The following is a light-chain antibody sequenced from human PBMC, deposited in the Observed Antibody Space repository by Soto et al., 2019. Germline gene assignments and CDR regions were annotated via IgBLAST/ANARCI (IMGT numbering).Light chain of an antibody. CDR3: CSYTTNNTWV. J-gene: IGLJ2*01. CDR2: EVN. CDR1: NDDVGSYNY. Sequence: QSALTQPASVSGSPGQSITISCTGTNDDVGSYNYVSWFQQHPGKAPKLIIYEVNDRPSWISTRFSASKSANTASLTISRLQPDDEADYYCCSYTTNNTWVFGGGTKLTVL. V-gene: IGLV2-14*01.